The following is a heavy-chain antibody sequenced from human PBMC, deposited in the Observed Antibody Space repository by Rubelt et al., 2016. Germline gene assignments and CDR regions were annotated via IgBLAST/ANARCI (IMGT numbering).Heavy chain of an antibody. V-gene: IGHV4-38-2*02. CDR2: IDHRGST. CDR1: GSSISTGYY. CDR3: ARDIGVTGIHSYYYGMDV. D-gene: IGHD1-20*01. J-gene: IGHJ6*02. Sequence: QQQLQESGPGLVKPSETLSLTCTVSGSSISTGYYWTWIRLPPGKGLEWIGEIDHRGSTNYNPSLKSRVIMSVDTSRNQSSRKLGSVTAAETAGYYCARDIGVTGIHSYYYGMDVWGQGTTVTVSS.